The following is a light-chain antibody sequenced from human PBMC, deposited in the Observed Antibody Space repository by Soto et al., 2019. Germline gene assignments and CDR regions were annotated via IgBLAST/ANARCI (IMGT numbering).Light chain of an antibody. Sequence: EIVMTQCPATLSLSPGERATLSCRASQSVSSYLAWYQQKPGQAPRLLVYAASSRATGIPDRFSGSGSGTDFSLTISRLEPEDFAVYFCQQYAGPPTTFGQGTRLEIK. CDR2: AAS. J-gene: IGKJ5*01. CDR3: QQYAGPPTT. V-gene: IGKV3-20*01. CDR1: QSVSSY.